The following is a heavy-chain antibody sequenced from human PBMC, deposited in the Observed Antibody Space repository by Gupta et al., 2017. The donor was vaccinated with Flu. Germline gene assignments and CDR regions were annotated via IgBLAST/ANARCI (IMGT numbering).Heavy chain of an antibody. J-gene: IGHJ3*02. CDR1: GYSISSGYY. CDR2: IYHSGST. CDR3: ARESWEVVTATLDAFDI. D-gene: IGHD2-21*02. Sequence: QVQLQESGPGLVKPSETLSLTCAVSGYSISSGYYWGWIWQPPGKGLEWIGSIYHSGSTYYNPSLKSRVTISVDTSKNQFSLKLSSVTAADTAVYYCARESWEVVTATLDAFDIWGQGTMVTVSS. V-gene: IGHV4-38-2*02.